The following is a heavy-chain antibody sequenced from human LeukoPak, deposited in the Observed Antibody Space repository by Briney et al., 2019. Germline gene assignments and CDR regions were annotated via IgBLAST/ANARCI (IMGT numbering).Heavy chain of an antibody. CDR1: GGSISSYY. CDR3: ARHYGAYPPFDY. D-gene: IGHD4-17*01. CDR2: IYYSGST. Sequence: SETLSLTCTVFGGSISSYYWSWIRQPPGKGLEWIGYIYYSGSTNYNPSLKSRVTISVDTSKNQFSLKLSSVTAADTAVYYCARHYGAYPPFDYWGQGTLVTVSS. J-gene: IGHJ4*02. V-gene: IGHV4-59*01.